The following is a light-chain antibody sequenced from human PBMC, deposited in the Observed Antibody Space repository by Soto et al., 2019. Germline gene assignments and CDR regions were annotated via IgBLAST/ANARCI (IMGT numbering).Light chain of an antibody. Sequence: DIGLTQSPGTLSLSPGERATLPCRASQSVSSSYLAWYQQKPGQAPRLLIYGASSRAAGIPDGFSGSGSGTDFTLTISRLEPEDFAVYYCQQYGSSRTFGQGTKVELK. CDR1: QSVSSSY. J-gene: IGKJ1*01. CDR2: GAS. V-gene: IGKV3-20*01. CDR3: QQYGSSRT.